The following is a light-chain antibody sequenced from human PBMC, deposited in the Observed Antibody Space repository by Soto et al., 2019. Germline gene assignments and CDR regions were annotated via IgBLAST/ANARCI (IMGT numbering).Light chain of an antibody. CDR3: QQYSSPPWT. CDR1: RSLLSTSNNKNY. CDR2: WAS. Sequence: IVMTQSPDSLAVSLGERTTIHCESSRSLLSTSNNKNYLAWYQQKSGQPPKLLLYWASTRQSGVPDRFSGSGSGTHFSLTISSLQAEDVAVYYCQQYSSPPWTFGQGTKVDIK. V-gene: IGKV4-1*01. J-gene: IGKJ1*01.